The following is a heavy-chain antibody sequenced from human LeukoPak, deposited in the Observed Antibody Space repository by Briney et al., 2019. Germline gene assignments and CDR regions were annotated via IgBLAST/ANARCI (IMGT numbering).Heavy chain of an antibody. CDR2: IYYSGST. D-gene: IGHD1-1*01. CDR1: GGSISSGGYY. J-gene: IGHJ5*02. V-gene: IGHV4-31*03. CDR3: ARGVLNEFDP. Sequence: SETLSLTCTVSGGSISSGGYYWSWIRQHPGKGLEWIGYIYYSGSTYYNPSLKSRVTISVDTSKNQFSLKLSSVTAADTAVHYCARGVLNEFDPWGQGTLVTVSS.